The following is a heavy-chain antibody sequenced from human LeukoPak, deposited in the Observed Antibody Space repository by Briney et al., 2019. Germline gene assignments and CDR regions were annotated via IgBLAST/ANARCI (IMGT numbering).Heavy chain of an antibody. D-gene: IGHD4-17*01. V-gene: IGHV1-46*01. CDR2: INPSGGST. J-gene: IGHJ4*02. CDR1: GYTFTSYY. Sequence: ASAKVSCKASGYTFTSYYMHWVRQAPGQGLEWMGIINPSGGSTSYAQKFQGRVTMTRDTSTSTVYLELSSLRSEDTAVYYCARDSSETTANSIPRLAYWGQGTLVTVSS. CDR3: ARDSSETTANSIPRLAY.